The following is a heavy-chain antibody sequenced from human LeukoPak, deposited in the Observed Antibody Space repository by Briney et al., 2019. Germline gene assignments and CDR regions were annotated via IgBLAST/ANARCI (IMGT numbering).Heavy chain of an antibody. Sequence: ASVKVSCKASGYTFTGYYMHWVRQAPGQGLEWMGWINPNSGGTNYAQKFQGRVTMTRDTSISTAYMELSSLRSEDTAVYYCARLRMGSRDRPRPPWYLDLWGRGTLITVSS. CDR3: ARLRMGSRDRPRPPWYLDL. J-gene: IGHJ2*01. V-gene: IGHV1-2*02. CDR2: INPNSGGT. CDR1: GYTFTGYY. D-gene: IGHD6-6*01.